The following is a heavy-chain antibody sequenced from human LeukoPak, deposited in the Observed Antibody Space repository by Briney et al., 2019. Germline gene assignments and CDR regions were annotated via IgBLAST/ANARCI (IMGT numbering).Heavy chain of an antibody. CDR3: ARETIFGVVIEMLIDY. J-gene: IGHJ4*02. Sequence: PGGSLRLSCAASGFTFSSYSMNWVRQAPGKGLEWVSYISSSSSTIYYADSVKGRFTISRDNAKNSLYLQMNSLRAEDTAVYYCARETIFGVVIEMLIDYWGQGTLVTVSS. V-gene: IGHV3-48*01. CDR1: GFTFSSYS. CDR2: ISSSSSTI. D-gene: IGHD3-3*01.